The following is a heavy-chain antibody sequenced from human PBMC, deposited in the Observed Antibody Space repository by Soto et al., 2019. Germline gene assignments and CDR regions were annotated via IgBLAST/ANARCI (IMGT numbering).Heavy chain of an antibody. CDR2: IWYDGSNK. Sequence: GGSLRLSCAASGFTFSSYGMHWVRQAPGKGLEWVAVIWYDGSNKYYADSVKGRFTISRDNSKNTLYLQMNRLRAEDTAVYYCARYSSSWNGFDYWGQGTLVTVSS. CDR3: ARYSSSWNGFDY. D-gene: IGHD6-13*01. V-gene: IGHV3-33*01. CDR1: GFTFSSYG. J-gene: IGHJ4*02.